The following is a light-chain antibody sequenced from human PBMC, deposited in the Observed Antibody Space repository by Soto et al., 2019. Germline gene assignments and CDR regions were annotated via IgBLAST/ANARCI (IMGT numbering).Light chain of an antibody. Sequence: QSVLTQPPSASGTPGQRVTISCSGSNSNIGTNTVNWYQQLPGTAPKLLIYSSNQRPSGVPDRFSGSKSGTSASLAISGLQSEDEADYYCAAWDDSQNGPVFGGGTKVTVL. CDR1: NSNIGTNT. J-gene: IGLJ2*01. CDR2: SSN. CDR3: AAWDDSQNGPV. V-gene: IGLV1-44*01.